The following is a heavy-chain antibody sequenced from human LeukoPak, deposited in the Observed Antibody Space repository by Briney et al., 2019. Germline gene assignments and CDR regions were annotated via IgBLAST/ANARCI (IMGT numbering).Heavy chain of an antibody. CDR3: GSDHASMLLVRTTNSHFDL. J-gene: IGHJ2*01. Sequence: GGSLRLSCVASGFIFSNYWMSWVRQAPGKGLEWLANINQDGSEMYYVDSVKGRFTISRDNGKNSLYLQINSLRADDTAVYYLGSDHASMLLVRTTNSHFDLWGRGTLVTVSS. CDR1: GFIFSNYW. CDR2: INQDGSEM. D-gene: IGHD3-22*01. V-gene: IGHV3-7*01.